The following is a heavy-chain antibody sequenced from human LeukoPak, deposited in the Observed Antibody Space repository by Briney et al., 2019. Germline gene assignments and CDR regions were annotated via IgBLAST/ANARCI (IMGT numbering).Heavy chain of an antibody. V-gene: IGHV1-2*02. CDR2: INPNSGGT. CDR1: GYTFTGYY. CDR3: ARHDDEGYGPDY. Sequence: GASVKVSCKASGYTFTGYYMHWVRQAPGQGLEWMGWINPNSGGTNYAQKFQGRVNMTRPTSISTAYMELSRLRSDDTAVYYCARHDDEGYGPDYWGQGTLVTVSS. J-gene: IGHJ4*02. D-gene: IGHD5-12*01.